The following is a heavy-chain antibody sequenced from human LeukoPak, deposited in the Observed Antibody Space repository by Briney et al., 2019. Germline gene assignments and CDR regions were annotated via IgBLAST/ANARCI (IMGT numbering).Heavy chain of an antibody. D-gene: IGHD3-3*01. V-gene: IGHV3-7*03. CDR1: GFTFSTYW. CDR2: IKQDGSEK. J-gene: IGHJ4*02. Sequence: PGGSLRLSCAASGFTFSTYWMSWVRQAPGMGLEWVANIKQDGSEKYYVDSVKGRFTISRDNSKNTLYLQMNSLRAEDTAVYYCARDTFGVVRGAVYWGQGTLVTVSS. CDR3: ARDTFGVVRGAVY.